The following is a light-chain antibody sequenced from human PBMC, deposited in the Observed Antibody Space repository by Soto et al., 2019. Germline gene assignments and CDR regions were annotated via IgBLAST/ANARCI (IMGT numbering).Light chain of an antibody. CDR2: AAS. Sequence: DIQMTQSPSSLSASVGDRVTITCRASQDIRNYLCWYQQKPGKAPKRLIYAASSLQSGVPSRFSSSGSGTEFTLTIDRLQPEDFATYYCLQHSRDPWTFGQVNKVDIK. CDR1: QDIRNY. V-gene: IGKV1-17*01. J-gene: IGKJ1*01. CDR3: LQHSRDPWT.